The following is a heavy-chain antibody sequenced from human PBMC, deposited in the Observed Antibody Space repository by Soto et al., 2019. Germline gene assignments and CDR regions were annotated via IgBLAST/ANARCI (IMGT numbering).Heavy chain of an antibody. D-gene: IGHD5-18*01. J-gene: IGHJ6*02. CDR1: GFIFSDCY. CDR2: ISSSGSYS. CDR3: ARGRVDTGILLEPLVV. V-gene: IGHV3-11*06. Sequence: QVQLVESGGGLVKPGGSLRLSCVASGFIFSDCYMNWIRQAPGKGLEWLSYISSSGSYSNYADSVKGRFTISRDNANNSLYRQMSSLGADDTAVYYCARGRVDTGILLEPLVVWGQGATVTVS.